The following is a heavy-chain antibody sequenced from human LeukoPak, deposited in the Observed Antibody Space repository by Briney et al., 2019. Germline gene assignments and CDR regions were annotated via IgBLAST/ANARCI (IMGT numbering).Heavy chain of an antibody. CDR3: AKRLTPHFYYYGLDV. D-gene: IGHD2-15*01. V-gene: IGHV3-30-3*02. Sequence: GRSLRLSCAASGFTFSSYAMHWVRQAPGKGLEWVAVISYDGSNKYYADSVKGRFTISRDNSKDTLYLQMDSLRAEDTAIYYCAKRLTPHFYYYGLDVWGQGTTVTVSS. CDR2: ISYDGSNK. CDR1: GFTFSSYA. J-gene: IGHJ6*02.